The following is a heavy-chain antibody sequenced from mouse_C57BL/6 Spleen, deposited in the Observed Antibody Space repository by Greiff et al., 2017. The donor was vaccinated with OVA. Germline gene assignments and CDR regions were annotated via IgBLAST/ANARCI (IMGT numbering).Heavy chain of an antibody. CDR1: GISITTGNYR. V-gene: IGHV3-5*01. J-gene: IGHJ3*01. CDR3: ARDEGDYYGSSYGFAY. Sequence: EVQLQESGPGLVKPSQTVFLTCTVTGISITTGNYRWSWIRQFPGNKLEWIGYIYYSGNITYNPSLTSRTTLTRDTPKNQFFLEMNSLTAEDTATYYCARDEGDYYGSSYGFAYWGQGTLVTVSA. CDR2: IYYSGNI. D-gene: IGHD1-1*01.